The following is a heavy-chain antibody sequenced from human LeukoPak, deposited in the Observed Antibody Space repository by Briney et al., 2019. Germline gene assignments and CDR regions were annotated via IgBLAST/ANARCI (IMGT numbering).Heavy chain of an antibody. CDR3: ARVSGSYGDSAY. D-gene: IGHD1-26*01. Sequence: HAGGSLRLSCAASGFTFSSYSMNWVRQAPGKGLEWISYITSSSSSMYYADSVKGRFTISRDNAKNSLYLQMNSLRAEDTAVYYCARVSGSYGDSAYWGQGTLVTVSS. CDR1: GFTFSSYS. V-gene: IGHV3-48*04. J-gene: IGHJ4*02. CDR2: ITSSSSSM.